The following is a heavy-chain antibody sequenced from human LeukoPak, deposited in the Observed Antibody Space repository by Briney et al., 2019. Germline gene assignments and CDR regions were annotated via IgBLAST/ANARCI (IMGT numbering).Heavy chain of an antibody. Sequence: ASVKVSCKASGYTFTSYYMHWVRQAPGQGLEWMGIINPSGGSTSYAQKFQGRVTMTRDTSTSTVYMELSSLRSEDTAVYYCARDRVYDYVWGSYRLYYFDYWGQGTLVTVSS. V-gene: IGHV1-46*01. J-gene: IGHJ4*02. CDR1: GYTFTSYY. CDR3: ARDRVYDYVWGSYRLYYFDY. CDR2: INPSGGST. D-gene: IGHD3-16*02.